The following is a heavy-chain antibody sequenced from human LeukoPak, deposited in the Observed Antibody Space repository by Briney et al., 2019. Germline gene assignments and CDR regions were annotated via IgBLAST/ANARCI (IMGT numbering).Heavy chain of an antibody. V-gene: IGHV3-74*01. Sequence: PGGSLRLSCAASGFTFSNYWMHWVRHAPGKGLVWVSRINTDGTSTTYADSVKGRFTISRDNAKNTLYLQMNSLRPEDTAVYFCARDRVRDYWGQGTLVTVSS. CDR2: INTDGTST. D-gene: IGHD3-10*01. CDR1: GFTFSNYW. CDR3: ARDRVRDY. J-gene: IGHJ4*02.